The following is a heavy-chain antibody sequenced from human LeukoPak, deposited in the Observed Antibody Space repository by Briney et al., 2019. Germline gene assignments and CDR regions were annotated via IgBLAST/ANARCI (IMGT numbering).Heavy chain of an antibody. D-gene: IGHD5-18*01. CDR2: ISYDGSNK. J-gene: IGHJ4*02. V-gene: IGHV3-30*18. Sequence: PGGSLRLSCAASGFTFSSYGMHWVRQAPGKWLEWVAVISYDGSNKYYADSVKGRFTISRDNSKNTLYLQMNSLRAEDTAVYYCAKDLGVWILYYFDYWGQGTLVTVSS. CDR3: AKDLGVWILYYFDY. CDR1: GFTFSSYG.